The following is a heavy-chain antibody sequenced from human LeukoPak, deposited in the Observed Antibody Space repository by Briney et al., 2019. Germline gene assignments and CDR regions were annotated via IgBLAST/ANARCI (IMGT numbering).Heavy chain of an antibody. CDR1: GFTFSSYS. CDR3: AKNSGSYPYYFDY. J-gene: IGHJ4*02. D-gene: IGHD1-26*01. Sequence: TGGSLRLSCAASGFTFSSYSMNWVRQAPGKGLEWVSSISSSSSYIYYADSVKGRFTISRDNAKNSLYLQMNSLRAEDTAVYYCAKNSGSYPYYFDYWGQGTQVTVSS. CDR2: ISSSSSYI. V-gene: IGHV3-21*01.